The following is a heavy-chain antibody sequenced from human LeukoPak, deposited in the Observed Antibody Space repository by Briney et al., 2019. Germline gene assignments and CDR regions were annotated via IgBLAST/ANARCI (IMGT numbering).Heavy chain of an antibody. D-gene: IGHD1-1*01. Sequence: AGSLRLSCSTSGFTFSSYGIHWVRQAPGKGLEWVAFIQYDGTNKYYADSVKGRFTISRDNSKNTLYLQMNSLRAEDTAVYYCAKYDPSFTWGQGTMVTVSS. CDR2: IQYDGTNK. CDR1: GFTFSSYG. J-gene: IGHJ3*01. V-gene: IGHV3-30*02. CDR3: AKYDPSFT.